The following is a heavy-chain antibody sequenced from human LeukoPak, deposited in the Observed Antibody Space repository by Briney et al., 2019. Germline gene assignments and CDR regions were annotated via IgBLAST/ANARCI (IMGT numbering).Heavy chain of an antibody. CDR2: IYYSGST. V-gene: IGHV4-4*02. CDR3: ARARGGSGSYHVDY. CDR1: GGSISSSNW. D-gene: IGHD3-10*01. J-gene: IGHJ4*02. Sequence: SGTLSLTCAVSGGSISSSNWWSWVRQPPGKGLEWIGSIYYSGSTYYNPSLKSRVTISVDTSKNQFSLKLSSVTAADTAVYYCARARGGSGSYHVDYWGQGTLVTVSS.